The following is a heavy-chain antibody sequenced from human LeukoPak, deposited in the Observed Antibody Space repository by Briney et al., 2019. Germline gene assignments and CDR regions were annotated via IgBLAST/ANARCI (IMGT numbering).Heavy chain of an antibody. J-gene: IGHJ4*02. CDR3: GKTTTGYSSGRYPGWPVDY. CDR2: IFGSGGSA. D-gene: IGHD6-19*01. CDR1: GFTLHGYA. Sequence: AGGSLRLSCAASGFTLHGYAMYWVRQAPGKGLEWVSGIFGSGGSAHYADSVKGRFTISRDNSKNTVYLQMDSLRVEDTAVYYCGKTTTGYSSGRYPGWPVDYWGQGTLVTVSS. V-gene: IGHV3-23*01.